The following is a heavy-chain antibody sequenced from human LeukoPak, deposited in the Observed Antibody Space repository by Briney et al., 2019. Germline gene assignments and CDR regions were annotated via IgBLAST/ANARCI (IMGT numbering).Heavy chain of an antibody. D-gene: IGHD3-22*01. CDR1: GYSFTSYW. Sequence: KPGQSLKISCKGSGYSFTSYWIGWVRQMPRQGLGWMGGIYPAVSDTRYTPSFQGQVTISADKSISTAYLQWSSLKASDTAMYYCARPYDSSGYYFDYWGQGTLVTVSS. J-gene: IGHJ4*02. V-gene: IGHV5-51*01. CDR2: IYPAVSDT. CDR3: ARPYDSSGYYFDY.